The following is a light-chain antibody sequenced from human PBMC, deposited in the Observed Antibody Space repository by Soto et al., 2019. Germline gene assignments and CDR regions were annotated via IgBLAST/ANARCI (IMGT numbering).Light chain of an antibody. CDR3: QYYGDSPT. Sequence: EVVLTQSPGNLSLSPGQRATLSCRASQSLTSTYLAWIQQKPGQAPRLLIYGTSHWASGISERFGGSGSGTEFTLTISRLEPEDSAIYYCQYYGDSPTFGQGTKVEIK. CDR2: GTS. V-gene: IGKV3-20*01. CDR1: QSLTSTY. J-gene: IGKJ1*01.